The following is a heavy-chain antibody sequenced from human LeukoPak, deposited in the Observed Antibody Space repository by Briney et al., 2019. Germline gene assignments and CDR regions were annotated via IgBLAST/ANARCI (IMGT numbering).Heavy chain of an antibody. CDR3: ARAPRWFGELFPDY. CDR1: GGSISITSYY. CDR2: MYSSGST. V-gene: IGHV4-39*07. Sequence: SETLSLTCTVSGGSISITSYYWGWIRQPPGKGLEWIGSMYSSGSTNYNPSLKSRVTISVDTSKNQFSLKLSSVTAADTAVYYCARAPRWFGELFPDYWGQGTLVTVSS. J-gene: IGHJ4*02. D-gene: IGHD3-10*01.